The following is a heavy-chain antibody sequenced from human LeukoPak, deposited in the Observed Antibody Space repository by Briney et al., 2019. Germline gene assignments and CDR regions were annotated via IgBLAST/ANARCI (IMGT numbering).Heavy chain of an antibody. CDR1: GYTFTGYY. CDR3: TEYCSGGSCYGDYYYYYGMDV. D-gene: IGHD2-15*01. V-gene: IGHV1-2*02. CDR2: INPYSGGS. Sequence: AAVKVSCKAYGYTFTGYYKHWVRQAHGQGLELMGWINPYSGGSNYTQKLQCRVTVTRDTSISTAYMELSRLRSDDKAVYYCTEYCSGGSCYGDYYYYYGMDVWGQGTTVTVAS. J-gene: IGHJ6*02.